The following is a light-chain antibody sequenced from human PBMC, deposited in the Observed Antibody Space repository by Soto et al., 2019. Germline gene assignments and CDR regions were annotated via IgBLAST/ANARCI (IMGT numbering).Light chain of an antibody. CDR1: QNIDSN. Sequence: EIVMTQSPATLSVSPGERATLSCRASQNIDSNLAWYQQKPGQPPRLLIYTASTRATGAPARFSGSGSGVEFTLTISSLQSEDFAVYYCQQYNIWPLTFGGGTEVEMK. CDR2: TAS. J-gene: IGKJ4*01. V-gene: IGKV3-15*01. CDR3: QQYNIWPLT.